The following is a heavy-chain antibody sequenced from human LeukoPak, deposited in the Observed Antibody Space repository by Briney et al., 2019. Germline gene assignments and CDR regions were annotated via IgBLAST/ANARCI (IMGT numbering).Heavy chain of an antibody. CDR3: ARVDGSGSYYTIDY. V-gene: IGHV1-18*04. CDR1: GYTFTGYY. D-gene: IGHD3-10*01. J-gene: IGHJ4*02. CDR2: ISAYNGNT. Sequence: ASVKVSCKASGYTFTGYYMHWVRQAPGQGLEWMGWISAYNGNTNYAQKLQGRVTMTTDTSTSTAYMELRSLRSDDTAVYYCARVDGSGSYYTIDYWGQGTLVTVSS.